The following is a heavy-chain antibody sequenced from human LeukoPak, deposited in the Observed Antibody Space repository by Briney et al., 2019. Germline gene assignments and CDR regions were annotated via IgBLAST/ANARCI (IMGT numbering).Heavy chain of an antibody. J-gene: IGHJ4*02. V-gene: IGHV3-23*01. CDR1: GFIVSSNY. CDR2: ISGSGGST. CDR3: ARGQVWLVCDY. Sequence: PGGSLRLSCAASGFIVSSNYMTWVRQAPGKGLEWVSAISGSGGSTYYADSVKGRFTISRDNSKNTLYLQMNSLRAEDTAVYYCARGQVWLVCDYWGQGTLLTVSS. D-gene: IGHD6-19*01.